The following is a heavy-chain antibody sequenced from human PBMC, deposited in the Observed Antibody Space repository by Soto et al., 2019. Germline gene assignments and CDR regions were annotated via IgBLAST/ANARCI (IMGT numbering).Heavy chain of an antibody. CDR1: GFSFSSFA. Sequence: GGSLRLSCAVSGFSFSSFAMSWVRQVAGEGLGWVSAISGSGGSTYYADSLKGRFTISRDNSKNTLYLQMNSLRAEDTAVYYCAKDLTPTVTTLRYYYYGMDVWGQGTTVTVSS. J-gene: IGHJ6*02. D-gene: IGHD4-17*01. CDR3: AKDLTPTVTTLRYYYYGMDV. CDR2: ISGSGGST. V-gene: IGHV3-23*01.